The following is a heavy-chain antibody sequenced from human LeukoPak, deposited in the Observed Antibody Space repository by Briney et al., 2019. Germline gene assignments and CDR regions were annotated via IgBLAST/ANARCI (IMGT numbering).Heavy chain of an antibody. Sequence: GASVKVSCKAPGYTFTSYAMHWVRQAPGQRLEWMGWINAGNGNTKYSQKFQGRVTITKDTSASTAYMELSSLRSEDTAVYYCARDLGVANWFDPWGQGTLVTVSS. D-gene: IGHD3-16*01. CDR3: ARDLGVANWFDP. CDR2: INAGNGNT. CDR1: GYTFTSYA. J-gene: IGHJ5*02. V-gene: IGHV1-3*01.